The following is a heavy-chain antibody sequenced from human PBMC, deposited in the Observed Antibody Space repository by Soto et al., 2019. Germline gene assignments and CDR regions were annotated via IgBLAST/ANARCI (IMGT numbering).Heavy chain of an antibody. CDR1: GGTFGRYT. CDR3: ARTHFYETGGGFDYFDY. V-gene: IGHV1-69*01. CDR2: ITPFLGTA. J-gene: IGHJ4*02. Sequence: QVPLVQSGAEVKKPGSSVKVSCKASGGTFGRYTLCWVRQAPGQGLEWMGEITPFLGTANSAQKFQGRVTITADESTGTAYMELGSLRSEDTAVYYCARTHFYETGGGFDYFDYWGQGTLVTVSS. D-gene: IGHD3-22*01.